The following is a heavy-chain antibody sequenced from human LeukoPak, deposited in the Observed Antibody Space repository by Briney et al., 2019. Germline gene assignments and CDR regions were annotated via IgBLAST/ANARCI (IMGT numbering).Heavy chain of an antibody. CDR2: INHSEST. D-gene: IGHD2-15*01. Sequence: SETLSLTCAVYGGSFSGYYWSWIRQPPGKGLEWIGEINHSESTNYNPSLKSRVTISVDTSKNQFSLKVSSVAAADTAVYYCARGGIVVVVAATCFDYWGQGTLVTVSS. V-gene: IGHV4-34*01. J-gene: IGHJ4*02. CDR3: ARGGIVVVVAATCFDY. CDR1: GGSFSGYY.